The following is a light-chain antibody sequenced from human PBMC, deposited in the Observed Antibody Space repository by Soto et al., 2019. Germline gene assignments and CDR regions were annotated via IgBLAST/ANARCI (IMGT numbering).Light chain of an antibody. CDR2: DAS. CDR3: QQRSNWPPVCT. J-gene: IGKJ5*01. V-gene: IGKV3-11*01. CDR1: QSISSDY. Sequence: EGVLTQSPDSLSLSPGERATLSCRASQSISSDYLVWYQQKPGQAPRLLIYDASNRATGIPARFSGSGSGTDFTLTISSLEPEDFAVYYCQQRSNWPPVCTFGQGTRLEIK.